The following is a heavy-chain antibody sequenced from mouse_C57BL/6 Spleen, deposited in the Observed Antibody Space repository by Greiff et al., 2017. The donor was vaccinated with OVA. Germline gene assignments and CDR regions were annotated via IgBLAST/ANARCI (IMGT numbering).Heavy chain of an antibody. J-gene: IGHJ2*01. D-gene: IGHD3-2*02. Sequence: QVQLQQSGAELVKPGASVKLSCKASGYAFSSSWMNWVKQRPGKGLEWIGRIYPGDGDTNYNGKFKGKATLTADKSSSTAYMQLSSLTSEDSAVYFCARTAQGYFDYWGQGTTLTVSS. V-gene: IGHV1-82*01. CDR1: GYAFSSSW. CDR2: IYPGDGDT. CDR3: ARTAQGYFDY.